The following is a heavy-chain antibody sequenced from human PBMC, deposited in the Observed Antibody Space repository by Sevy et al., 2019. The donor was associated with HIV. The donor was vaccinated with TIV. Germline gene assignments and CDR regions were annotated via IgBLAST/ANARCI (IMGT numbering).Heavy chain of an antibody. CDR1: GFTFSSYG. CDR3: VKPRTTTTVVFDY. J-gene: IGHJ4*02. D-gene: IGHD1-1*01. Sequence: GGSLRLSCSASGFTFSSYGIHRVRQAPGKGLEYVSAISSNGDSTYYADSVKGRFTISRDNSKNTVYLQMSSLRGEDSAVYYCVKPRTTTTVVFDYWGQGTLVTVSS. V-gene: IGHV3-64D*06. CDR2: ISSNGDST.